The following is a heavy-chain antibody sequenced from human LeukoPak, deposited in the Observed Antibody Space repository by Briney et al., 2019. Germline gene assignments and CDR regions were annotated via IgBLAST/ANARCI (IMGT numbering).Heavy chain of an antibody. J-gene: IGHJ4*02. V-gene: IGHV4-59*08. CDR3: AKCGGSPANYFDY. CDR1: GDSISAYY. D-gene: IGHD1-26*01. Sequence: PSETLSLTCTVSGDSISAYYWSWVRQPPGKGLEWIAYIHYTGSINYNPSLKSRVTISMDTSKSQFSLHVNSVTAADTAVYYCAKCGGSPANYFDYWGRGTLVTVSS. CDR2: IHYTGSI.